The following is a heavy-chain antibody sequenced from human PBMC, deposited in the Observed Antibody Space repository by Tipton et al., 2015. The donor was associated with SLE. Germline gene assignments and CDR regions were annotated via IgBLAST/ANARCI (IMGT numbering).Heavy chain of an antibody. CDR1: NYSITSDYY. D-gene: IGHD3-16*01. V-gene: IGHV4-38-2*02. CDR3: ARSMFTTKRVFDY. J-gene: IGHJ4*02. Sequence: TLSLTCTVSNYSITSDYYWSWIRQHPGRGLEWIGRIYSSGSTDYNPSLKSRVTMSVGTSRNQFSLNVNSMTAADTAVYYCARSMFTTKRVFDYWGQGTLVTVSS. CDR2: IYSSGST.